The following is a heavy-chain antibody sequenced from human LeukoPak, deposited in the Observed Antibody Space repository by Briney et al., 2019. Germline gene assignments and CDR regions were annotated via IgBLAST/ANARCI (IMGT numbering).Heavy chain of an antibody. D-gene: IGHD5-18*01. CDR1: GFTFSSYS. J-gene: IGHJ3*02. CDR3: ARDLLEIQHITGDAFDI. Sequence: PGGSLRLSCAASGFTFSSYSMNWVRQAPGKGLEWVSSISSSSSYIYYADSVKGRFTISRDNAKNSLYLQMNSLRAEDTAVYYCARDLLEIQHITGDAFDIWGQGTMVTVSS. V-gene: IGHV3-21*01. CDR2: ISSSSSYI.